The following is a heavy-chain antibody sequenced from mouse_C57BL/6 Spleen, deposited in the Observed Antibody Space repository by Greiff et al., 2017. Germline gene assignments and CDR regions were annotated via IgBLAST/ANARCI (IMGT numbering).Heavy chain of an antibody. J-gene: IGHJ4*01. CDR3: ASYGSYYSNYGFAMDY. V-gene: IGHV1-76*01. CDR1: GYTFTDYY. D-gene: IGHD2-5*01. CDR2: IYPGSGNP. Sequence: VQLQQSGAELVRPGASVKLSCKASGYTFTDYYINWVKQRPGQGLEWIARIYPGSGNPYYNEKFKGKATLTAEKSSSTAYMQLSSLTSEDSAVYFCASYGSYYSNYGFAMDYWGKGTSVTVS.